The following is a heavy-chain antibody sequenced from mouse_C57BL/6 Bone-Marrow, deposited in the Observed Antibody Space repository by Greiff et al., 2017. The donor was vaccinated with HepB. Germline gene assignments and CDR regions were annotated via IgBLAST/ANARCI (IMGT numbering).Heavy chain of an antibody. CDR3: ARDYDYLFDY. J-gene: IGHJ2*01. Sequence: VQLQQSGAELVRPGTSVKVSCKASGYAFTNYLIEWVKQRPGQGLEWIGVINPGSGGTNYNEKFKGKATLTADKSSSTAYMQLSSLTSEDSAVYFCARDYDYLFDYWGQGTTLTVSS. CDR1: GYAFTNYL. CDR2: INPGSGGT. D-gene: IGHD2-4*01. V-gene: IGHV1-54*01.